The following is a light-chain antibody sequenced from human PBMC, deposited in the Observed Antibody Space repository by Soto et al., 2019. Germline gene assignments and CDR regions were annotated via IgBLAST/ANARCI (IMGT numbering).Light chain of an antibody. CDR3: QQYETFSGT. CDR1: QSVSGW. CDR2: DVS. V-gene: IGKV1-5*01. J-gene: IGKJ1*01. Sequence: DIQMTQSPSTLSASVGDIVTVPCRASQSVSGWLAWYQQKPGEAPKLLIYDVSALPRGVPSRFSGSGSGTKFTLTIASVEPDDFATYYCQQYETFSGTFGPGTKVDIK.